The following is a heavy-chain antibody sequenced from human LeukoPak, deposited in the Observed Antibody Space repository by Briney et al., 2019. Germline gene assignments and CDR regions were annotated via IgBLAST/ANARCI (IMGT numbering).Heavy chain of an antibody. CDR1: GGSISSYY. CDR3: ARAKSYGSLRSDY. V-gene: IGHV4-59*12. CDR2: IYYSGST. Sequence: PSETLSLTCTVSGGSISSYYWSWIRQPPGKGLEWIGYIYYSGSTNYNPSLKSRVTISVDTSKNQFSLKLSSVTAADTAVYYCARAKSYGSLRSDYWGQGTLVTVSS. D-gene: IGHD5-18*01. J-gene: IGHJ4*02.